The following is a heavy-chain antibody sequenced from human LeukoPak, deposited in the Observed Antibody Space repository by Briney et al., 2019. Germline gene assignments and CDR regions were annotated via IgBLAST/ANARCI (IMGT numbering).Heavy chain of an antibody. V-gene: IGHV3-48*04. J-gene: IGHJ4*02. CDR2: ISSSSSTI. Sequence: GSLRLSCAASGFTFSSYSMNWVRQAPGKGLEWVSYISSSSSTIYYADSVKGRFTVSRDNAKNSLYLQMNSLRAEDTAVYYCARASGSYFAFYLSAFDYWGQGTLVTVSS. D-gene: IGHD1-26*01. CDR3: ARASGSYFAFYLSAFDY. CDR1: GFTFSSYS.